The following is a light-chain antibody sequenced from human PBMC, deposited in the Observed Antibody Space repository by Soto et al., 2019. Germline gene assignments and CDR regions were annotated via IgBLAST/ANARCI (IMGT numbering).Light chain of an antibody. CDR1: SSNIGAGYD. CDR3: QSYDSSLSGYV. Sequence: QSVLTQPPSVSGAPGQRVTISCTGSSSNIGAGYDVHWYQQRPGTAPKLLIYGNSNRPSGVPDRFSGSKSGTSASLAITGLQAEDEAVYYRQSYDSSLSGYVFATGTKVTVL. J-gene: IGLJ1*01. CDR2: GNS. V-gene: IGLV1-40*01.